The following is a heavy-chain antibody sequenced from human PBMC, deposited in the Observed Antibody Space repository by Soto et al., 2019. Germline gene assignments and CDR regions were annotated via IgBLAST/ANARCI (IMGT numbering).Heavy chain of an antibody. CDR3: ARVSGSYYYGMDV. V-gene: IGHV4-4*02. CDR1: GASVSSTYL. D-gene: IGHD1-26*01. CDR2: INHRGSA. Sequence: PSETLSLTCAVSGASVSSTYLWSWVRQPPGKGPEWIGEINHRGSANYNPSLKSRVTISVDTSKNQFSLKLSSVTAADTAVYYCARVSGSYYYGMDVWGQGTTVTVSS. J-gene: IGHJ6*02.